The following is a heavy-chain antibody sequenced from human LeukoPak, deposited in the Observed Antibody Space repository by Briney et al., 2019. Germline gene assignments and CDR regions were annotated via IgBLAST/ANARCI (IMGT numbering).Heavy chain of an antibody. CDR3: ARTTEAHSWRTRYYDYYMDV. V-gene: IGHV4-30-4*07. J-gene: IGHJ6*03. CDR1: SGSISSGGYS. CDR2: IYYSGST. Sequence: SETLSLTCAVSSGSISSGGYSWSWIRQPPGKGLEWIGYIYYSGSTYYNPSLKSRVTISVDTSKNQFSLKLSSVTAADTAVYYCARTTEAHSWRTRYYDYYMDVWGKGTTVTVSS. D-gene: IGHD6-13*01.